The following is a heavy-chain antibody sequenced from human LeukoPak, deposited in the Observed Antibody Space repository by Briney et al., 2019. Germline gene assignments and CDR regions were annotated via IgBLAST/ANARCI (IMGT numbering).Heavy chain of an antibody. CDR2: INASNGNT. J-gene: IGHJ6*02. Sequence: ASVKVSCKASGYTFTSYAMHWVRQAPGQRLEWMGWINASNGNTKYSQKFQGRVTITRDTSASTAYMELSSLRSEDTAVYYCARDVDTAMVPSYYYYGMDVWGQGTTVTVSS. V-gene: IGHV1-3*01. D-gene: IGHD5-18*01. CDR3: ARDVDTAMVPSYYYYGMDV. CDR1: GYTFTSYA.